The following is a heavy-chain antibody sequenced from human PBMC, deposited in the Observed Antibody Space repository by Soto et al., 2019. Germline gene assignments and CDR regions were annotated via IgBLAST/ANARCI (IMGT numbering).Heavy chain of an antibody. J-gene: IGHJ6*02. CDR3: ATEPMVRGQFNYYGMDV. CDR2: ISGSGGST. Sequence: GGSLRLSCAASGFTFSSYAMSWVRQAPGKGLEWVSAISGSGGSTYYADSVKGRFTISRDNSKNTLYLQMNSLRAEDTAVYYCATEPMVRGQFNYYGMDVWGQGTTVTVSS. CDR1: GFTFSSYA. V-gene: IGHV3-23*01. D-gene: IGHD3-10*01.